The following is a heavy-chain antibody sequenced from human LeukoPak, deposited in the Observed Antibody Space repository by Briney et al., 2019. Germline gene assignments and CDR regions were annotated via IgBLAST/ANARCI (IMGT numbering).Heavy chain of an antibody. CDR3: ARTIVVVPAANWYFDL. J-gene: IGHJ2*01. V-gene: IGHV1-46*01. D-gene: IGHD2-2*01. CDR2: INPSGGST. Sequence: SVKVSFKASGYTFTSYYMHWVRQAPGQGLEWMGIINPSGGSTSYAQKFQGRVTMTRDTSTSTVYMELSSLRSEDTAVYYCARTIVVVPAANWYFDLWGRGTLVTVSS. CDR1: GYTFTSYY.